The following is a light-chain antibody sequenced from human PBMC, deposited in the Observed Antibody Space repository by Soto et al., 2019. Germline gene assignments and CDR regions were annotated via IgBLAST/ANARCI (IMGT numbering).Light chain of an antibody. Sequence: EIVMTQSPATLSVSPGERATLSCRASQSVTANLPWYQQKPGQAPRLSIYGPSTRATGIPARFSGSGSGTEFTLTISRLQSEDFAVYYCQQYNNWPFTFGPGTKVDIK. CDR3: QQYNNWPFT. J-gene: IGKJ3*01. CDR1: QSVTAN. V-gene: IGKV3-15*01. CDR2: GPS.